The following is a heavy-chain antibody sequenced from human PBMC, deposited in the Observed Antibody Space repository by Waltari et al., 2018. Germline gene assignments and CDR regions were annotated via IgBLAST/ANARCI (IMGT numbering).Heavy chain of an antibody. D-gene: IGHD2-15*01. CDR3: AKAPFADYSGGVDG. CDR1: GYSISSGYY. CDR2: IYHSGST. J-gene: IGHJ6*02. Sequence: QVQLQESGPGLVKPSETLSLTCAVSGYSISSGYYWGWSRQPPGKGLEWIGSIYHSGSTFRNPSVKSRVTIAVDTAKSQFSLTRSSVTGADTAVYYWAKAPFADYSGGVDGWGQGTTVTVSS. V-gene: IGHV4-38-2*01.